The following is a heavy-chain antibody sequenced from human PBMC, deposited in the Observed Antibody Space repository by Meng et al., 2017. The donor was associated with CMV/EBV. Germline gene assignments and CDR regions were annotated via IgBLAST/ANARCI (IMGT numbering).Heavy chain of an antibody. CDR2: IIPIFGTA. CDR3: ARSTTHVDTAMPNRGYYYGMDV. J-gene: IGHJ6*02. Sequence: SVKVSCKASGGTFSSYAISWVRQAPGQGLEWMGGIIPIFGTANYAQKFQGGVTITTDESTSTAYMELSSLRSEDTAVYYCARSTTHVDTAMPNRGYYYGMDVWGQGTTVTVSS. V-gene: IGHV1-69*05. CDR1: GGTFSSYA. D-gene: IGHD5-18*01.